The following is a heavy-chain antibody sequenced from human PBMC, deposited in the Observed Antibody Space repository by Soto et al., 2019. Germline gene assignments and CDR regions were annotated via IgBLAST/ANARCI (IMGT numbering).Heavy chain of an antibody. Sequence: ASVKVSCKASGGTFSSYAISWVRQAPGQGLEWMGGIIPIFGTANYAQKFQGRVTITADESTSTAYMELSSLRSEDTAVYYCARDSDWNDESGDAFDIRGQGTMVTVSS. V-gene: IGHV1-69*13. CDR2: IIPIFGTA. CDR1: GGTFSSYA. J-gene: IGHJ3*02. D-gene: IGHD1-1*01. CDR3: ARDSDWNDESGDAFDI.